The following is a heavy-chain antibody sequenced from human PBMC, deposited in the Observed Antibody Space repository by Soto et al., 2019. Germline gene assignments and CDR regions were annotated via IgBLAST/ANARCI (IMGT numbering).Heavy chain of an antibody. CDR1: GGSISSGDYY. J-gene: IGHJ4*02. D-gene: IGHD3-3*01. CDR2: IYYSGST. V-gene: IGHV4-30-4*01. Sequence: SETLSLTCTVSGGSISSGDYYWSWIRQPPGKGLEWIGYIYYSGSTYYNPSLKGRVTISVDTSKNQFSLKLSSVTAADTAVYYCAREGRFLEWLSGFDYWGQGTLVTVSS. CDR3: AREGRFLEWLSGFDY.